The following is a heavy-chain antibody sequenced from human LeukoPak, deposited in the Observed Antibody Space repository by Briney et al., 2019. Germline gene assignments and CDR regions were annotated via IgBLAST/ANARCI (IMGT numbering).Heavy chain of an antibody. CDR2: IYYSGST. J-gene: IGHJ4*02. CDR1: GGSISSYY. D-gene: IGHD2-15*01. CDR3: ARDVKRRIFDY. V-gene: IGHV4-59*01. Sequence: SETLSLTCTVSGGSISSYYWSWIRQPSGKGLEWIGYIYYSGSTNYNPSLKSRVTISVDTSKNQFSLKLSSVTAADTAVYYCARDVKRRIFDYWGQGTLVTVSS.